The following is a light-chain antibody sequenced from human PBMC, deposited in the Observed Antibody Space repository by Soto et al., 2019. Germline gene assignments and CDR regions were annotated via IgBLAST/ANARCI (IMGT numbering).Light chain of an antibody. Sequence: IQITQSPSTLSGSVGDRVTITCRASQTISSWLAWYQQKPGKAPKLLIYKASTLKSGVPSRFSGSGSGTEFTLTISSLQPDDFATYYCQHYNSYSEAFGQGTK. CDR1: QTISSW. J-gene: IGKJ1*01. CDR3: QHYNSYSEA. CDR2: KAS. V-gene: IGKV1-5*03.